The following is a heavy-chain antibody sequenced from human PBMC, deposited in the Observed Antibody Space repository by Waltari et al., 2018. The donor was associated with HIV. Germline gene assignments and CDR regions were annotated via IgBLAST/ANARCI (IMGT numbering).Heavy chain of an antibody. CDR3: ARDFRRLLNFGEATYYLDY. V-gene: IGHV1-69*01. J-gene: IGHJ4*02. CDR2: ITPLLGTT. CDR1: GCSVSRYD. D-gene: IGHD3-10*01. Sequence: QVQLEQSGAEVKKPGSSVMVSCKVSGCSVSRYDFSCVRRAPGPGLEWRGVITPLLGTTNYAQKFQDRVTNTADESTSTAYMELSSLRSEDTAVYFCARDFRRLLNFGEATYYLDYLGQGTLVTVSS.